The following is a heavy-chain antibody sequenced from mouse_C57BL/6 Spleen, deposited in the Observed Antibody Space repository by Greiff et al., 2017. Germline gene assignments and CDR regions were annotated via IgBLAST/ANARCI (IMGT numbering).Heavy chain of an antibody. CDR2: IDPSDSET. V-gene: IGHV1-52*01. D-gene: IGHD2-1*01. CDR1: GYTFTSYW. J-gene: IGHJ1*03. Sequence: QVQLQQPGAELVRPGSSVKLSCKASGYTFTSYWMHWVKQRPIQGLEWIGNIDPSDSETHYNQKFTDKATLTVDKSSSTAYMQLSSLTSEDSAVYYCARIYYGNYGYFDVWGTGTTVTVSS. CDR3: ARIYYGNYGYFDV.